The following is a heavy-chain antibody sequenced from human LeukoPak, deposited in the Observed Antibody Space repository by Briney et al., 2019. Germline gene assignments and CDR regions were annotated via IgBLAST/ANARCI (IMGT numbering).Heavy chain of an antibody. CDR2: IGSGGATI. J-gene: IGHJ6*04. CDR1: GFTFSDHY. CDR3: AELGITMIGGV. Sequence: GGSLRLSCAASGFTFSDHYMSWIRQAPGKGLEWVSYIGSGGATIYYADSVKGRFTISRDNAKNSLYLQMNSLRAEDTAVYYCAELGITMIGGVWGKGTTVTISS. D-gene: IGHD3-10*02. V-gene: IGHV3-11*04.